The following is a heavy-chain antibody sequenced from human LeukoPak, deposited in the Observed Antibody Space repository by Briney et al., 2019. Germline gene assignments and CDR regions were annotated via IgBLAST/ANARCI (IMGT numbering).Heavy chain of an antibody. J-gene: IGHJ4*02. CDR3: AGNDYGVDY. CDR1: GGSFRGYY. CDR2: INHSGST. V-gene: IGHV4-34*01. D-gene: IGHD4-17*01. Sequence: SETLSLTCAVYGGSFRGYYWSWIRQPPGKGLEWIGEINHSGSTNYNPSLKSRVTISVDTSKNQFSLKLSSVTAADTAVYYCAGNDYGVDYWGQGTLVTVSS.